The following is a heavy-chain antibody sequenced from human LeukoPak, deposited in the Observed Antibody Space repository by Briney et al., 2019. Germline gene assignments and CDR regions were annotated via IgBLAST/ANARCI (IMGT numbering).Heavy chain of an antibody. CDR3: ARHYGSASYYFDY. Sequence: GESLKISCKGSGYSFTSYWIGWVRQMLGEGLEWMGIIYPSDSDTRYSPSLQGQVTLSADKSISTAYLQWSSLKASDTAIYYCARHYGSASYYFDYWGQGTLVTVSS. V-gene: IGHV5-51*01. D-gene: IGHD3-10*01. CDR2: IYPSDSDT. J-gene: IGHJ4*02. CDR1: GYSFTSYW.